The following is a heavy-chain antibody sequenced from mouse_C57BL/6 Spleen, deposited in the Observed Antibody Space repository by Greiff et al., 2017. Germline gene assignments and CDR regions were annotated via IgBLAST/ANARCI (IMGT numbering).Heavy chain of an antibody. J-gene: IGHJ2*01. CDR2: ISYDGSN. V-gene: IGHV3-6*01. CDR3: ARAGATGYFDY. D-gene: IGHD3-1*01. Sequence: VQLQQSGPGLVKPSQSLSLTCSVTGYSITSGYYWNWIRQFPGNKLEWMGYISYDGSNNYNPSLKNRISITRDTSKNQFFLKLNSVTTEDTATYYCARAGATGYFDYWGQGTTLTVSS. CDR1: GYSITSGYY.